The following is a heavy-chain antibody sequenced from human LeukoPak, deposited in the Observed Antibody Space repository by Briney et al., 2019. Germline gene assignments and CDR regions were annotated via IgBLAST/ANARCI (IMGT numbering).Heavy chain of an antibody. CDR2: IKQDGSEK. Sequence: GGSLRLSCAASGFTFSSYWMSWVRQAPGKGLEWVANIKQDGSEKYYVDSVKGRFTTSRDNAKNSLYLQMNSLRAEDTAVYYCAKDRYCSGGSCYSGFDYWGQGTLVTVSS. J-gene: IGHJ4*02. V-gene: IGHV3-7*03. D-gene: IGHD2-15*01. CDR3: AKDRYCSGGSCYSGFDY. CDR1: GFTFSSYW.